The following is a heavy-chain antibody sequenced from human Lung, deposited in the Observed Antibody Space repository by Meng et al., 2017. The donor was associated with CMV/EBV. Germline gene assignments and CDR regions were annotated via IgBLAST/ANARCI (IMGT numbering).Heavy chain of an antibody. Sequence: YAFTSYAVYWVRQANGQGLEWMGWMNPNSGDADSAQKFQGRVTMTGNTSINTAYMELSSLRSEDAALYYCARGFRFRSGYHSSPLDYWGQGALVTVSS. V-gene: IGHV1-8*01. CDR1: YAFTSYA. J-gene: IGHJ4*02. CDR3: ARGFRFRSGYHSSPLDY. D-gene: IGHD3-3*01. CDR2: MNPNSGDA.